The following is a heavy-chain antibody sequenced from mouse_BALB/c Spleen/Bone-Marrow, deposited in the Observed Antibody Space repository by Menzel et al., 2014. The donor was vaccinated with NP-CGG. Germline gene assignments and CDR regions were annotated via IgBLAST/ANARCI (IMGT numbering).Heavy chain of an antibody. CDR1: GFDFGRYW. V-gene: IGHV4-2*02. CDR2: INPGSRTI. J-gene: IGHJ2*01. D-gene: IGHD1-2*01. Sequence: EVKLVESGGGLVQPGGSLNLACVASGFDFGRYWMSWARQAPGKGLEWIGEINPGSRTINYSPTLKDKFIISRDNGKNTLYLQMSKVRSEDSTLYYWARLGLYGYHVNWGQGTTLTVSS. CDR3: ARLGLYGYHVN.